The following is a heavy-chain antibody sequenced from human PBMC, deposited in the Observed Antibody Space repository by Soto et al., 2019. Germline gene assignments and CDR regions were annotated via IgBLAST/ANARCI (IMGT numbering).Heavy chain of an antibody. V-gene: IGHV3-30*03. J-gene: IGHJ4*02. D-gene: IGHD2-2*01. CDR2: ISYDGSNK. Sequence: QVQLVESGGGVVQPGRSVRLSCAASGFTFSSYGMHWVRQAPGKGLEWVAVISYDGSNKYYADSVKGRFTISRDNSKNTLYLQMNSLRAEDTAVYYCATDYSLSDGTTSCLVDYWGQGILVTVSS. CDR1: GFTFSSYG. CDR3: ATDYSLSDGTTSCLVDY.